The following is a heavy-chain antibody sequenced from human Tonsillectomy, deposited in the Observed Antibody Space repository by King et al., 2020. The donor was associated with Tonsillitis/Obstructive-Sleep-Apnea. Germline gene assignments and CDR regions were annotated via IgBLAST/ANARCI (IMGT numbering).Heavy chain of an antibody. CDR3: AKDGWEDIVVVPAAIRDYYYYFMDV. CDR2: ISNDGSHN. J-gene: IGHJ6*03. D-gene: IGHD2-2*02. Sequence: VQLVESGGGVVQPGGSLRLSCEASGFTFSRSGIHWVRQAPGKGLEWVAVISNDGSHNYYADSVKGRFTISRDNSKNTPYLQMNRLRAEDTAVYYCAKDGWEDIVVVPAAIRDYYYYFMDVWGKGTTVTVSS. CDR1: GFTFSRSG. V-gene: IGHV3-30*18.